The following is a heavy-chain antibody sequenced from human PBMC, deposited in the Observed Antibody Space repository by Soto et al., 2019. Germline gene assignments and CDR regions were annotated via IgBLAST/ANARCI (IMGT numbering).Heavy chain of an antibody. Sequence: SETLSLTCKVSGGSMRGYSWSWIRQTPGEGLEWIGYVSHSGRTDYSPSLKNRVTISLDMSKNHFALHVNSVDPADTAVYYCARVAMENYHDMWSGSTSSALDVWGQGTTVTVS. CDR2: VSHSGRT. CDR3: ARVAMENYHDMWSGSTSSALDV. CDR1: GGSMRGYS. V-gene: IGHV4-59*13. J-gene: IGHJ6*02. D-gene: IGHD3-3*01.